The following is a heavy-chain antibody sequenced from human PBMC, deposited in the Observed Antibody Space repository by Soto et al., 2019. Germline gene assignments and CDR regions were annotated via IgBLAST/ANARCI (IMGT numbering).Heavy chain of an antibody. CDR2: TSSTSSTI. D-gene: IGHD2-21*02. Sequence: PGGSLRLSCAASGFTFSSYSMNWVRQAPGKGLEWVSYTSSTSSTIYYADSVKGRFTTSRVNSKNSLYRQMNSWREVDTAVYYLSRSDHFGIWGQETMVTVSS. CDR1: GFTFSSYS. J-gene: IGHJ3*02. V-gene: IGHV3-48*02. CDR3: SRSDHFGI.